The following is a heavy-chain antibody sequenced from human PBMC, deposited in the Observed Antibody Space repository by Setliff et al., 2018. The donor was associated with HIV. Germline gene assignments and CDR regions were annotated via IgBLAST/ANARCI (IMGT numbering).Heavy chain of an antibody. CDR3: ARHGAAAVGMDV. J-gene: IGHJ6*02. D-gene: IGHD6-13*01. CDR2: IYTSGST. V-gene: IGHV4-61*02. CDR1: GGSISGGYYY. Sequence: SETLSLTCTVSGGSISGGYYYWSWIRQPAGRGLEWIGRIYTSGSTNYNPSLKGRVTISVDTSKNHFSLKLSSVTAADTAVYYCARHGAAAVGMDVWGQGTTVTVSS.